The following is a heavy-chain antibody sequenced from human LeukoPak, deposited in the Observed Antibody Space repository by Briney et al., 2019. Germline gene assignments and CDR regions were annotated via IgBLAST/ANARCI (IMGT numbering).Heavy chain of an antibody. V-gene: IGHV4-34*01. D-gene: IGHD3-3*01. CDR3: ARGKITIFARGWFDP. J-gene: IGHJ5*02. Sequence: SEPLSLTCAVYGGSFSGNYWSWIRKPPGKGLEWIGEINHSGSTNYNPSLKSRISLSVATTKTESPLNSSAVTAADTAVYYCARGKITIFARGWFDPWGQGTLVTVSS. CDR1: GGSFSGNY. CDR2: INHSGST.